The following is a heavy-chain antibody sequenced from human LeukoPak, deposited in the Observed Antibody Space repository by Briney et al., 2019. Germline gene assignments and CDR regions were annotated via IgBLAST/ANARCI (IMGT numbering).Heavy chain of an antibody. CDR1: GFTFSSYA. D-gene: IGHD5-18*01. J-gene: IGHJ4*02. V-gene: IGHV3-23*01. Sequence: GGSLRLSCAASGFTFSSYAMSWVRQAPGKGLEWVSAISGSGGSTYYADSVKGRFTISGDNSKNTLYLQMNSLRAEDTAVYYCAKDMVQLMYYFDYWGQGTLVTVSS. CDR3: AKDMVQLMYYFDY. CDR2: ISGSGGST.